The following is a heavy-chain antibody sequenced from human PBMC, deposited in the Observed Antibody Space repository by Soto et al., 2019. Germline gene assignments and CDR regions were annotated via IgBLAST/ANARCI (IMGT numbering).Heavy chain of an antibody. D-gene: IGHD6-13*01. Sequence: SVKVSCKASGGTFSSYAISWVRQAPGQGLEWMGGIIPIFGTANYAQKFQGRVTITADESTSTAYMELSSLRSEDTAVYYCARIFSSGYNWFDPWGQGTLVTVSS. CDR1: GGTFSSYA. CDR3: ARIFSSGYNWFDP. J-gene: IGHJ5*02. CDR2: IIPIFGTA. V-gene: IGHV1-69*13.